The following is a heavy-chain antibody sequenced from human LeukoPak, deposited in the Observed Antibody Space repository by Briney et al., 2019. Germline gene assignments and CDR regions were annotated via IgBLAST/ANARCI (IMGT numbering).Heavy chain of an antibody. CDR3: AREPHYGDYESFFDH. CDR1: GYTFTGYY. CDR2: INPNSGGT. Sequence: ASVKVSCKASGYTFTGYYMHWVRQAPGQGLEWMGWINPNSGGTNYAQKFQGWVTMTRDTSISTAYMELSRLRSDDTAVYYCAREPHYGDYESFFDHWGQGTLVTVSS. D-gene: IGHD4-17*01. V-gene: IGHV1-2*04. J-gene: IGHJ4*02.